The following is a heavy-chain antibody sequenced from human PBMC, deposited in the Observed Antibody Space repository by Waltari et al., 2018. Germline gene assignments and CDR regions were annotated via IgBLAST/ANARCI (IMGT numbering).Heavy chain of an antibody. CDR3: ARDRHFSDGGAYYESGL. CDR2: SKPVLGTT. V-gene: IGHV1-69*13. J-gene: IGHJ2*01. D-gene: IGHD2-21*01. Sequence: QVQLVQSGSEVKKPGSSVKVSCKASGGTFGSYAVSWVRQAPGQGLEWVGGSKPVLGTTSYAQKFKDRVTLIADDSSSTVYMELSSLKSDDTAVYYCARDRHFSDGGAYYESGLWGRGTLVTVSS. CDR1: GGTFGSYA.